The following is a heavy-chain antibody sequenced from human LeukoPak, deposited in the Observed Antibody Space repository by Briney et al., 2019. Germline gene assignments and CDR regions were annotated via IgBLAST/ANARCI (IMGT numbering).Heavy chain of an antibody. J-gene: IGHJ4*02. CDR1: GFTFSGHG. V-gene: IGHV3-23*01. D-gene: IGHD2-2*01. CDR3: AKDYCSSTTCFFEN. CDR2: ISGSGGST. Sequence: GGSLRLSCGASGFTFSGHGMRWVRQAPGKGLEWVSGISGSGGSTFYADSVKGRFTISRGNSKNTLYLQMNSLRVEDTAVYYCAKDYCSSTTCFFENWGQGTLVTVSS.